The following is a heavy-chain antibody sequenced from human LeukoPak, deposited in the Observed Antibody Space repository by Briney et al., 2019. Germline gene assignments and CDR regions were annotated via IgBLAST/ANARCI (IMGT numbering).Heavy chain of an antibody. CDR3: VRTLEFCTSSSCPVFDS. CDR1: GYIFTNYW. J-gene: IGHJ4*02. Sequence: GESLKISCKGSGYIFTNYWIGWVRQMPGKGLQWMGIIYPGDSETRYSPSFQGQVTISADKSISTAYLQWSSLKASDTAMYYCVRTLEFCTSSSCPVFDSWGQGTLVTVSS. CDR2: IYPGDSET. D-gene: IGHD2-2*01. V-gene: IGHV5-51*01.